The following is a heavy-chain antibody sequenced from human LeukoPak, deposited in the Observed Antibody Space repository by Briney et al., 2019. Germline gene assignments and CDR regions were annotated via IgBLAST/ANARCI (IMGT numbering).Heavy chain of an antibody. CDR3: TKDLRYYYTDNHSTMDEHDY. CDR2: IKSTTDGGTT. D-gene: IGHD2/OR15-2a*01. CDR1: GFTFSNAW. V-gene: IGHV3-15*01. J-gene: IGHJ4*02. Sequence: PGGSLRLSCAASGFTFSNAWMSWVRQAPGKGLEWVGRIKSTTDGGTTAYAAPVKGRFTISRDDSKNTLYLQMNTLRAEDTALYYCTKDLRYYYTDNHSTMDEHDYWGQGTLVTVSS.